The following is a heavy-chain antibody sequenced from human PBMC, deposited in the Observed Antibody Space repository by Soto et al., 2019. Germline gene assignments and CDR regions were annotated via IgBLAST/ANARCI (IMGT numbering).Heavy chain of an antibody. J-gene: IGHJ4*02. Sequence: GGSLRLSCAASGFTFNSYAMSWVRQAPGKGLEWVSAISSRGGRTHYADSVKGRFTISRDNSKNTLYLQVNSLRAEDTAVYYCAKDHGPSGDGLDYWGQGTLVTVSS. CDR1: GFTFNSYA. CDR2: ISSRGGRT. CDR3: AKDHGPSGDGLDY. D-gene: IGHD4-17*01. V-gene: IGHV3-23*01.